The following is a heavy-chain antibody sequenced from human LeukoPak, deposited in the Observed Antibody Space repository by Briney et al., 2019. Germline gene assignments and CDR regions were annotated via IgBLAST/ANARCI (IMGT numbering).Heavy chain of an antibody. CDR3: ARDGYYYDSSGYYYDTSAEYFQH. CDR2: ISAYNGNT. V-gene: IGHV1-18*01. CDR1: GYTFTSYG. J-gene: IGHJ1*01. D-gene: IGHD3-22*01. Sequence: GASVKVSCKASGYTFTSYGISWVRQAPGRGLEWMGWISAYNGNTNYAQKLQGRVTMTTDTSTSTAYMELRSLRSDDTAVYYCARDGYYYDSSGYYYDTSAEYFQHWGQGTLVTVSS.